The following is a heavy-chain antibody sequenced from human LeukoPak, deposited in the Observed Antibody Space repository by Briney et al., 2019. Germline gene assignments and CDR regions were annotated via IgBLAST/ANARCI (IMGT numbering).Heavy chain of an antibody. D-gene: IGHD4-11*01. Sequence: PSETPSLTCTVSGGSISSYYWSWIRQPPGKGLEWVGYIYYSGSTNYNPSLKSRVTIPLDTSKNQLSLKLSSVTAADTAVYYCARSGSNSYYFDNWGQGTLVTVSS. CDR1: GGSISSYY. J-gene: IGHJ4*02. CDR3: ARSGSNSYYFDN. V-gene: IGHV4-59*01. CDR2: IYYSGST.